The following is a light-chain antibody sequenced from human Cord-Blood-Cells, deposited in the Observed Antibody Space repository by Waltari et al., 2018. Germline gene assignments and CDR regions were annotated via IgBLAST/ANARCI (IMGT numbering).Light chain of an antibody. Sequence: DXQMTQSPXSVSASVXDRVTITCRASQGISSWLAWYQPKPGKAXXPLXXAASSLQNGVPSRFSGSGSGTDFTLTIXSLQPEDXATYYCQQANSFPRTFGQGTKVEIK. J-gene: IGKJ1*01. CDR2: AAS. CDR1: QGISSW. V-gene: IGKV1-12*01. CDR3: QQANSFPRT.